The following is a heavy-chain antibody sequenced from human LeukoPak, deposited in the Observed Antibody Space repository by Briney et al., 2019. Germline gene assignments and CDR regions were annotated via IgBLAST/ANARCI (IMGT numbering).Heavy chain of an antibody. J-gene: IGHJ4*02. CDR2: IYPYDSNT. CDR3: ARQPNPDFDY. V-gene: IGHV5-51*01. Sequence: GESLKISCKGSGYRFTNYWIGWVRQMPGKGLEWMGIIYPYDSNTIYSPSFQGQVTISADKSISTAYLQWSSLKASDTAMYYCARQPNPDFDYWGQGTLVTVSS. CDR1: GYRFTNYW.